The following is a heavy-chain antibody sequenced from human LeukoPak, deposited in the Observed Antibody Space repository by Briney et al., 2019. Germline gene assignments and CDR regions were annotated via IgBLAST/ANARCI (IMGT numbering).Heavy chain of an antibody. V-gene: IGHV3-9*01. Sequence: AGGSLRLSCAASGFTFDDYAMHWVQQAPGKGLEWVSGISWNSGSIGYADSVKGRFTISRDNAKNSLYLQMNSLRAEDTALYYCAKGGQWLFDYWGQGTLVTVSS. CDR1: GFTFDDYA. CDR2: ISWNSGSI. J-gene: IGHJ4*02. D-gene: IGHD6-19*01. CDR3: AKGGQWLFDY.